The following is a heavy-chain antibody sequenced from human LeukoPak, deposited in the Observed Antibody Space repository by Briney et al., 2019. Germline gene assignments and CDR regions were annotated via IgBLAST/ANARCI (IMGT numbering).Heavy chain of an antibody. Sequence: QTGGSLRLSCVASGFTFSSYEMNWVRQAPGKGLEWVSYISSSGSTIYYADSVKGRFTISRDNAKNSLYLQMNSLRAEDTAVYYCARAALWPDYYYYMDVWGKGTTVTVSS. J-gene: IGHJ6*03. CDR2: ISSSGSTI. D-gene: IGHD2-21*01. CDR1: GFTFSSYE. V-gene: IGHV3-48*03. CDR3: ARAALWPDYYYYMDV.